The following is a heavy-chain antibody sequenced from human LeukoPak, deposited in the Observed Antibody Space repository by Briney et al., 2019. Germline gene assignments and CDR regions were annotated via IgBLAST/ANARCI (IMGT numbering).Heavy chain of an antibody. D-gene: IGHD6-13*01. CDR3: ARRIAAADANFDY. V-gene: IGHV5-51*01. CDR2: IYPGDSDI. Sequence: GESLKISCKASGYSFTSYLIGWVRQMPGKGLEWMGIIYPGDSDIRYSPSFQGQVTISADKSISTAYLQWSSLKASDTAMYYCARRIAAADANFDYWGQGTLVTVSS. CDR1: GYSFTSYL. J-gene: IGHJ4*02.